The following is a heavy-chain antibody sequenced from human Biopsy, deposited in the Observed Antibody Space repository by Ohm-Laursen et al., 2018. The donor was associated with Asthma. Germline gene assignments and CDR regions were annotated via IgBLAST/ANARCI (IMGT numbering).Heavy chain of an antibody. Sequence: SLRLSCSASGFTFDDYAMHWVRQAPGKGLEWVSGISWNSGSIGYADSVKGRFTISRDDAKNSLYLQMNSLRAEDTVLYYCAKGEWELLEANFDYWGQGTLVTVSS. CDR3: AKGEWELLEANFDY. J-gene: IGHJ4*02. CDR1: GFTFDDYA. D-gene: IGHD1-26*01. CDR2: ISWNSGSI. V-gene: IGHV3-9*01.